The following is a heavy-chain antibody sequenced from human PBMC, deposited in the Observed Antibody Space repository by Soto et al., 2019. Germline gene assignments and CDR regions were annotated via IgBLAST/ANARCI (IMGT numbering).Heavy chain of an antibody. Sequence: GGSLRLSCAASGFTFSRYEMIWVRQAPGKGLEWVSYISSSGSTIYYAHNVKGRFTISRANAKHSLYLQMNSLRAEDTAVYNCARVSLSFIEYFQYWVKGPLVTVSS. CDR1: GFTFSRYE. D-gene: IGHD3-16*02. V-gene: IGHV3-48*03. J-gene: IGHJ1*01. CDR2: ISSSGSTI. CDR3: ARVSLSFIEYFQY.